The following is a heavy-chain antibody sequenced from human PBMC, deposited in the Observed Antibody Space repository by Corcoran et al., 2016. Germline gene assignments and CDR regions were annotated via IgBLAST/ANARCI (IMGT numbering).Heavy chain of an antibody. CDR2: INHSGST. Sequence: QVQLQQWGAGLLKPSETLSLTCAVYGGSFSGYYWSWIRQPPGKGLEWIGEINHSGSTNYNPSLKSRVTISVDTSKNQFSLKLSSVTAADTAVYYCARGRMPSRGAFDIWGQGTMVTISS. V-gene: IGHV4-34*01. CDR1: GGSFSGYY. D-gene: IGHD3-10*01. J-gene: IGHJ3*02. CDR3: ARGRMPSRGAFDI.